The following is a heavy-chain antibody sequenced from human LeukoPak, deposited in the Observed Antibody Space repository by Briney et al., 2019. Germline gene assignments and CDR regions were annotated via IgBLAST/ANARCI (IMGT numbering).Heavy chain of an antibody. CDR2: IYSDGTT. V-gene: IGHV3-53*01. CDR3: ARWFCGGAGCYYDY. J-gene: IGHJ4*02. CDR1: GLAVSSNY. D-gene: IGHD2-21*01. Sequence: PGGSLRLSCAASGLAVSSNYMSWVRQAPGMGLEWVSIIYSDGTTYYVDSVKGRFTISRDNSKNTLYLQMNSLRAEDTAVYYCARWFCGGAGCYYDYWGQGTLVTVSS.